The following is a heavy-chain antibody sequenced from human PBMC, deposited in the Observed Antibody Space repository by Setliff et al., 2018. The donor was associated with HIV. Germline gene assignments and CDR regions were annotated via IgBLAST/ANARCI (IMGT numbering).Heavy chain of an antibody. D-gene: IGHD6-19*01. V-gene: IGHV1-24*01. CDR1: GYTLTELS. CDR3: ATASSGWHWGWFDP. J-gene: IGHJ5*02. CDR2: FDPEDDET. Sequence: ASVKVSCKVSGYTLTELSIHWVRQAPGKGLEWMGGFDPEDDETIYAQKFQGRVTMTEDTSTDTAYMELSSLTSEDTAMYYCATASSGWHWGWFDPWGQGTLVTVSS.